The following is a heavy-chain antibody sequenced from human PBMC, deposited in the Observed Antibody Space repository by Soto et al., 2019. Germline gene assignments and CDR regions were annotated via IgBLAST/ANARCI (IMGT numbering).Heavy chain of an antibody. CDR2: MYYSGVT. Sequence: SETLSLTCTVSGAPVSSETHFWTWIRQPPGKGLEWIGYMYYSGVTNSNPALKSRVTLSVDRSRNQFSLSLNSVTAADTAVYYCAREDMSGTYYFDYWGPGTQVTVSS. CDR3: AREDMSGTYYFDY. D-gene: IGHD1-26*01. CDR1: GAPVSSETHF. V-gene: IGHV4-61*01. J-gene: IGHJ4*02.